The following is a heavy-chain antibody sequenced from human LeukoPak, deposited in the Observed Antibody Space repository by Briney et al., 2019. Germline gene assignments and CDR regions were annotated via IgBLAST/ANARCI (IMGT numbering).Heavy chain of an antibody. Sequence: PSETLSLTCAVYGGSFSGYYWSWIRQPPGMGLEWIGEINHSGSTNYNPSLKSRVTISVDTSKNQFSLKLSSVTAADTAVYYCARSQATVDYWGQGTLVTVSS. V-gene: IGHV4-34*01. CDR2: INHSGST. CDR3: ARSQATVDY. J-gene: IGHJ4*02. CDR1: GGSFSGYY.